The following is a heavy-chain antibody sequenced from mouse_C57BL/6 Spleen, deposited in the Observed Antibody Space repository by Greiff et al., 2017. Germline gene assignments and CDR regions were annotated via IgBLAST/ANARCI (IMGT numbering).Heavy chain of an antibody. CDR1: GFNIKDDY. V-gene: IGHV14-4*01. Sequence: EVQLQESGAELVRPGASVTLSCTASGFNIKDDYMHWVKQRPEQGLEWIGWIDPENGDTEYASKFQGKATITADTSSNTADLPLSSLTSEDTAVYYCTTKFAYWGQGTLVTVAA. CDR2: IDPENGDT. J-gene: IGHJ3*01. CDR3: TTKFAY.